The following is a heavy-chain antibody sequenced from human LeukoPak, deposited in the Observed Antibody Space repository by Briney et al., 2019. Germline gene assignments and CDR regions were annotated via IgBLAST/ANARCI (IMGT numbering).Heavy chain of an antibody. CDR1: GLTVNDNY. D-gene: IGHD4-17*01. V-gene: IGHV3-53*05. Sequence: GGSLRLSCALSGLTVNDNYMSWVRQAPGKGLEWVSLIFPDGQTYYADFVQGRFSTSRDMSRNILFLDMSSLRAEDTAVFFCARANPVYGDFDYWGQGTLVTVSS. CDR2: IFPDGQT. J-gene: IGHJ4*02. CDR3: ARANPVYGDFDY.